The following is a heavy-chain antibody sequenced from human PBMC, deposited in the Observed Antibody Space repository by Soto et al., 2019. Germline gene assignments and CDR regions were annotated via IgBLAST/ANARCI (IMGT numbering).Heavy chain of an antibody. CDR1: GYTVTSYA. CDR3: ARTIVAFRGAFDI. D-gene: IGHD3-22*01. V-gene: IGHV1-3*01. CDR2: INAGNGNT. Sequence: GASVKVSCKASGYTVTSYAMHWVRQAPGQRLEWMGWINAGNGNTKYSQKFQGRVTITRDTSASTAYMELSSLRSEDTAVYYCARTIVAFRGAFDIWGQGTMVTVSS. J-gene: IGHJ3*02.